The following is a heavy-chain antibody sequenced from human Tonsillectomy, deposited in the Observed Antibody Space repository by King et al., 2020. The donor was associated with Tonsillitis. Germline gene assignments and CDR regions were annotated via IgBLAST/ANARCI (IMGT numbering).Heavy chain of an antibody. CDR1: GGSISSYY. D-gene: IGHD4-17*01. Sequence: QLQESGPGLVKPSETLSLTCTVSGGSISSYYWSWIRQPAGKGLEWIGRIYTSGSTNYNPSLKSRVTMSVDTSKNQFSLKLSSVTAADTAVYYCAREVWVTTENYYYMDVWGKGTTVTVSS. CDR2: IYTSGST. V-gene: IGHV4-4*07. CDR3: AREVWVTTENYYYMDV. J-gene: IGHJ6*03.